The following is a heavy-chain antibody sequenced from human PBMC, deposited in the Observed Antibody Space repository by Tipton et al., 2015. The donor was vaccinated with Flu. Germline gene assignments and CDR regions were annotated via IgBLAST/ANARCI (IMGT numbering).Heavy chain of an antibody. CDR1: GDSMRSDYF. CDR2: IHYSGSP. D-gene: IGHD6-6*01. CDR3: ARREYSNYVSEPKSWFDP. J-gene: IGHJ5*02. Sequence: TLSLTCTVSGDSMRSDYFWAWIRQAPGKGLEWIGNIHYSGSPHYNPSLKSRVTITVDTSKNQFSLRLSSMTAADTAVYFCARREYSNYVSEPKSWFDPWGQGTLVTVSS. V-gene: IGHV4-38-2*02.